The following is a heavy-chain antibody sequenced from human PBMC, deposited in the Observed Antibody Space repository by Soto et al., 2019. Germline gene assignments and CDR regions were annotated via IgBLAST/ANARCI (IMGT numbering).Heavy chain of an antibody. CDR1: GFTFSSHG. V-gene: IGHV3-30*18. J-gene: IGHJ6*02. CDR3: AKDVRAVNRIVTAPNYYLGLDV. Sequence: QVHLVESGGGVAQPGRSLRLSCAASGFTFSSHGIHWVRQAPGKGLEWVALISCDGRHEFYADSVKGRFTISRDNSKNILYLQMNSLRPEDTALYYCAKDVRAVNRIVTAPNYYLGLDVWGQGTTVTVSS. D-gene: IGHD6-13*01. CDR2: ISCDGRHE.